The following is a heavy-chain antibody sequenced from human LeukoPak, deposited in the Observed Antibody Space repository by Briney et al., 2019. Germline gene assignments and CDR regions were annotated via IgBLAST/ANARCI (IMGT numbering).Heavy chain of an antibody. CDR2: LKSRGSGGTA. Sequence: GGSLRLSCAVSGFNFNDAWMSWVRQAPGKGLEWVGRLKSRGSGGTADYSAPVKGRFTVSRDDSQNTLYLQMNSLIIEDTAVYFCSWEQDVSFGRHLEHWGQGTLVTVAS. CDR3: SWEQDVSFGRHLEH. J-gene: IGHJ4*02. V-gene: IGHV3-15*03. D-gene: IGHD1/OR15-1a*01. CDR1: GFNFNDAW.